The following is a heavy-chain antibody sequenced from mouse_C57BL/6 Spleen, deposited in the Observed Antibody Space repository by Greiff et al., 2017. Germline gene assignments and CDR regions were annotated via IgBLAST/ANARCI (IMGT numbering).Heavy chain of an antibody. J-gene: IGHJ4*01. CDR3: ARIYYSNYVGAMDY. V-gene: IGHV1-55*01. CDR1: GYTFTSYW. D-gene: IGHD2-5*01. CDR2: IYPGSGST. Sequence: QVQLQQPGAELVKPGASVKMSCKASGYTFTSYWITWVKQRPGQGLEWIGDIYPGSGSTNYNEKFKSKATLTVDTSSSTAYMQLSSLTSEDSAVYDCARIYYSNYVGAMDYWGQGTSVTVSS.